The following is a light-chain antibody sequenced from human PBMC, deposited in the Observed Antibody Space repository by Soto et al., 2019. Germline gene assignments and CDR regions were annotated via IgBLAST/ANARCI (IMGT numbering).Light chain of an antibody. J-gene: IGLJ2*01. V-gene: IGLV1-47*01. Sequence: QSVLTQPPSASGTPGQRVTISCSGSSSNIGGNYVFWYQQLPGTAPKVLIYRNNQRPSGVPDRFSGSKSGTSASLAISGLRSEDEADYYCAAWDDSLSVVVFGGGTKLTVL. CDR3: AAWDDSLSVVV. CDR1: SSNIGGNY. CDR2: RNN.